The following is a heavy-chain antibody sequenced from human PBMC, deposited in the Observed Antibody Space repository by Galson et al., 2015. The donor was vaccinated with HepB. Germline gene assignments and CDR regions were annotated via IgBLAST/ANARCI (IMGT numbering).Heavy chain of an antibody. CDR2: IKSKTDGGTT. J-gene: IGHJ5*02. Sequence: SLRLSCAASGFTFSNTWLIWVRQAPWRRLDWDGRIKSKTDGGTTDYAAPVKGRFTISRDDSKDTLYLQMNSLKTDDTAVYYCTTDVYFSSYWLWIDPWGQGTLVTVSS. CDR3: TTDVYFSSYWLWIDP. CDR1: GFTFSNTW. D-gene: IGHD6-19*01. V-gene: IGHV3-15*01.